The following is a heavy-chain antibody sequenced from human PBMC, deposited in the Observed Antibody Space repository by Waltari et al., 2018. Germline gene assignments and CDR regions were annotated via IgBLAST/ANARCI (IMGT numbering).Heavy chain of an antibody. V-gene: IGHV3-7*01. D-gene: IGHD3-9*01. CDR2: IKQDGSEK. CDR1: GFTFSSYW. Sequence: EVQLVESGGGLVQPGGSLRLSCAASGFTFSSYWMSWVRQAPGKGLEGVANIKQDGSEKYYVDSVKGRFTISRDNAKNSLYLQMNSLRAEDTAVYYCARVGDILTGYFEFDPWGQGTLVTVSS. J-gene: IGHJ5*02. CDR3: ARVGDILTGYFEFDP.